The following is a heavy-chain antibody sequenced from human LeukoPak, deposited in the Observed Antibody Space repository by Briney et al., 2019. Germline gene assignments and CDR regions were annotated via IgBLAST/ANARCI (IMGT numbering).Heavy chain of an antibody. J-gene: IGHJ3*02. V-gene: IGHV3-9*01. CDR2: ISWNSGSI. Sequence: GRSLRLSCAASGFTFDDYAMHWVRQAPGKGLEWVSGISWNSGSIGYADSVKGRFTISRDNAKNSLYLQMNSLRAEDTALYYCAKDTSDTGMFDAFDIWGHGTMVTVSS. CDR1: GFTFDDYA. D-gene: IGHD1-14*01. CDR3: AKDTSDTGMFDAFDI.